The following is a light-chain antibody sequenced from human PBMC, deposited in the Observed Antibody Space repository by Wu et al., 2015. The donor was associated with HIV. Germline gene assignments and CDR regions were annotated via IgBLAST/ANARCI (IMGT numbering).Light chain of an antibody. Sequence: EIVLTQFPATLSLSPGETATLSCRASQSVNNFLAWYQQKPGQAPRLLIYDASTRATGIPARFSGSGSGTDFTLTISSLEPEDFAVYFCQQRNHWLVTFGRRDQGWRS. CDR2: DAS. V-gene: IGKV3-11*01. CDR1: QSVNNF. CDR3: QQRNHWLVT. J-gene: IGKJ4*01.